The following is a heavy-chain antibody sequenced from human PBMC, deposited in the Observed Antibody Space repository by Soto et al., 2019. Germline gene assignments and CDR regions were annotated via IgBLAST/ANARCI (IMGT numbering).Heavy chain of an antibody. J-gene: IGHJ4*02. CDR3: ARDGIGGTTFRGYFDY. CDR2: LRYDGSNI. CDR1: GFTFSGYG. V-gene: IGHV3-33*01. Sequence: QVQLVESGGGVVQPGRSLRLSCAASGFTFSGYGMHWVRQAPGKGLEWVAVLRYDGSNIYYADSVKGRFTISRDNSRKTLYLEMNSLRDEDTAVYYRARDGIGGTTFRGYFDYWGQGTLVTVTS. D-gene: IGHD1-7*01.